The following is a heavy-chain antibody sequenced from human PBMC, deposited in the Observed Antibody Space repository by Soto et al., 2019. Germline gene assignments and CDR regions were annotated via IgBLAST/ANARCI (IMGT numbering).Heavy chain of an antibody. CDR2: ISGSGGST. CDR1: GFTFSSYA. J-gene: IGHJ4*02. CDR3: AKDLTPGSDY. Sequence: GGSLRLSCAASGFTFSSYALSWVRQAPGTGLEWVSAISGSGGSTYYADSVKGRFTISRDNSKNTLYLQMNSLRAEDTAVYYCAKDLTPGSDYWGQGTLVTVSS. V-gene: IGHV3-23*01. D-gene: IGHD3-9*01.